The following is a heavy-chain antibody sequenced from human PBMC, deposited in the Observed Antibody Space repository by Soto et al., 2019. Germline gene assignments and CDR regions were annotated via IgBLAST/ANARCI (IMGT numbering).Heavy chain of an antibody. Sequence: EVQLLESGGGLVQPGGSLRLSCTASGFTFSNYAMGWVRQAPGKGLEWVSVISGGADDTHYADSVKGRFTISRDNSKNTLYMQMDSLRAEDTAVYYCAKAINDYYAPLDYWGQGMRVTVSS. V-gene: IGHV3-23*01. CDR1: GFTFSNYA. CDR3: AKAINDYYAPLDY. CDR2: ISGGADDT. D-gene: IGHD3-3*01. J-gene: IGHJ4*02.